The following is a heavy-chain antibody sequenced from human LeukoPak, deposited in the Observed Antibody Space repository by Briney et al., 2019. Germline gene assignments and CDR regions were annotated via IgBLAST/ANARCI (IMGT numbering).Heavy chain of an antibody. V-gene: IGHV4-39*01. J-gene: IGHJ4*02. D-gene: IGHD6-6*01. CDR3: ARRAARPERYFDY. CDR2: INYSGST. CDR1: GGSISSSSYY. Sequence: PSETLSLTCTVSGGSISSSSYYWGWIRQPPGKGLEWIGSINYSGSTYYNPSLKSRVTISVDTSKNQFSLKLSSVTAADTAVYYCARRAARPERYFDYWGQGTLVTVSS.